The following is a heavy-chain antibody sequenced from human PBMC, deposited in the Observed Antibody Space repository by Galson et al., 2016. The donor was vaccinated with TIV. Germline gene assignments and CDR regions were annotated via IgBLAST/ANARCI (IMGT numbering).Heavy chain of an antibody. Sequence: SLRLSCAASGFTFSSYNMHWVRQAPGKGLEWVAVIAYDGSYKHYAGSVKGRFIVSRDNSKTTADLQMNSLGAEYTALYYCAKEENSGYYSNDAFDVWGQGTMVTVS. CDR2: IAYDGSYK. V-gene: IGHV3-30*18. CDR3: AKEENSGYYSNDAFDV. CDR1: GFTFSSYN. J-gene: IGHJ3*01. D-gene: IGHD3-3*01.